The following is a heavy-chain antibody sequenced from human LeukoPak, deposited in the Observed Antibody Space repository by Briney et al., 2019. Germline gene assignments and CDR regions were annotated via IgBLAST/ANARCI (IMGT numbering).Heavy chain of an antibody. D-gene: IGHD3-22*01. CDR1: GGSFTGYY. J-gene: IGHJ4*02. V-gene: IGHV4-34*01. CDR3: AGRSYSSGSKRLDY. CDR2: INHSGST. Sequence: TSETLSLTCAVYGGSFTGYYWSWIRQPPGKGLEWIGEINHSGSTNYNPSLKSRVTISVDTSKNQFSLKLSSVTAADTAVYYCAGRSYSSGSKRLDYWGQGTLVTVSS.